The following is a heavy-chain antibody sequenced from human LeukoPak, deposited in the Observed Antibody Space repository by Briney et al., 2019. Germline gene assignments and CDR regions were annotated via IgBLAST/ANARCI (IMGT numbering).Heavy chain of an antibody. D-gene: IGHD1-26*01. CDR3: AKRYSGSNHYFDY. CDR1: GFIFSSYA. CDR2: ISGSGGST. J-gene: IGHJ4*02. V-gene: IGHV3-23*01. Sequence: GGSLRLSCAASGFIFSSYAMSWVRQAPGKGLEWVSTISGSGGSTYYADSVKGRFTISRDNAKNTLYLQMNSLRAEDTAVYYCAKRYSGSNHYFDYWGQGTLVTVSS.